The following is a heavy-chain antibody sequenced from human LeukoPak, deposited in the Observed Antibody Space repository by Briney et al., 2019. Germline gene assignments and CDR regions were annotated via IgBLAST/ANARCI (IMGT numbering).Heavy chain of an antibody. CDR1: GFTFSSYA. D-gene: IGHD2-2*02. J-gene: IGHJ4*02. CDR3: AKGSDIVVVPAAIV. V-gene: IGHV3-23*01. CDR2: ISGSGGST. Sequence: AGGSLRLSCAASGFTFSSYAMSWVRQAPGKGLEWVSAISGSGGSTYYADSVKGRFTISRDNSKNTLYLQMNSLRAEDTAVYCCAKGSDIVVVPAAIVWGQGTLVTVSS.